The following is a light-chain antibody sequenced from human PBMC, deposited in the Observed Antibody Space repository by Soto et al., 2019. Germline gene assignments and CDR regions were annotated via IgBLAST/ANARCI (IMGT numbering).Light chain of an antibody. CDR1: QSVSSTY. V-gene: IGKV3-20*01. J-gene: IGKJ1*01. CDR3: QQYDSSPRT. CDR2: AAS. Sequence: EIVLTQSPGTLSLSPGERATRCCRGSQSVSSTYLAWYQQKPGQAPRLLIYAASSRATGIPARFSGSGSGTDFTLTISRLEPEDFAVYWCQQYDSSPRTFGQGTKVDIK.